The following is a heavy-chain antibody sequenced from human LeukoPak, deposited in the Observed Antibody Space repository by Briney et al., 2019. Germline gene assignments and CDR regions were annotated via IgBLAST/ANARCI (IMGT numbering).Heavy chain of an antibody. CDR1: GGSISSYY. CDR2: IYYSGST. V-gene: IGHV4-59*08. CDR3: ARAYFDSQISGFDP. J-gene: IGHJ5*02. D-gene: IGHD3-9*01. Sequence: SETLSLTCTVSGGSISSYYWSWIRQPPGKGLEWLGYIYYSGSTNYNPSLKSRVTISVDTSKNQFSLKLSSVTAADTAVYYCARAYFDSQISGFDPWGQGTLVTVSS.